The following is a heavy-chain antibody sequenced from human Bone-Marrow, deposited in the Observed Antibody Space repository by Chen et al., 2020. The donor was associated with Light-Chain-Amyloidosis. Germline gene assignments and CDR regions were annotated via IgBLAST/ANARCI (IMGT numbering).Heavy chain of an antibody. Sequence: QVQLQESGPGLVKSSETLSLACTVSGVSARSHYWNWIRQPPGKSLEWIGYVFYTGAAKYKPSLNSRVTMSVDTSTNQFSLKVTSLTAADTAVYYCARWEESLKAFDIWGQGTMVTVSS. D-gene: IGHD1-26*01. J-gene: IGHJ3*02. CDR3: ARWEESLKAFDI. V-gene: IGHV4-59*02. CDR2: VFYTGAA. CDR1: GVSARSHY.